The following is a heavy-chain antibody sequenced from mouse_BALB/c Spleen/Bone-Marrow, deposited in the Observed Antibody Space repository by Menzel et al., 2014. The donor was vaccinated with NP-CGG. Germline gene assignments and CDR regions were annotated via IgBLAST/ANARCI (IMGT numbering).Heavy chain of an antibody. J-gene: IGHJ3*01. D-gene: IGHD2-1*01. CDR2: IDPANGNT. Sequence: QLQQPEAELVQPGASVKLSCTASGFNIKDTYKHWVKQRPEQGLEWIGRIDPANGNTKYEPKVQGKATISADTSSNTAYLQLSSLTSVYSAVYYCARNGNNGDWCEYWGQGALAAVTA. CDR1: GFNIKDTY. CDR3: ARNGNNGDWCEY. V-gene: IGHV14-3*02.